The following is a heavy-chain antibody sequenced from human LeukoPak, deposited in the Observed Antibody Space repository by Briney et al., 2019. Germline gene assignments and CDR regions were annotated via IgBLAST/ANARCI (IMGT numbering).Heavy chain of an antibody. CDR2: ISGSGGST. CDR1: GFTFSSYA. J-gene: IGHJ4*02. D-gene: IGHD5-12*01. Sequence: PGGSLRLSCAASGFTFSSYAMHWVRQAPGKGLEWVSAISGSGGSTYYADSVKGRFTISRDNSKNTLYLQMNSLRAEDTAVYYCAKDRGWLRNFYYFDYWGQGTLVTVSS. CDR3: AKDRGWLRNFYYFDY. V-gene: IGHV3-23*01.